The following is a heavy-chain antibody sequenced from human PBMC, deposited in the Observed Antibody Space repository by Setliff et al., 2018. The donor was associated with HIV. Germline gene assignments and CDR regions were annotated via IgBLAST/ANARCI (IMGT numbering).Heavy chain of an antibody. V-gene: IGHV4-4*08. CDR1: GDSISSYY. D-gene: IGHD3-10*01. Sequence: LSLTCTVSGDSISSYYWSWIRQPPGKGLEWIGYIYTSGITDYNPSLKSRVTISGDTSKNQFSLKLSSVAAADTAVYYCARDRRGYYYGSGSCYMDVWGTGTTVTVSS. CDR2: IYTSGIT. CDR3: ARDRRGYYYGSGSCYMDV. J-gene: IGHJ6*03.